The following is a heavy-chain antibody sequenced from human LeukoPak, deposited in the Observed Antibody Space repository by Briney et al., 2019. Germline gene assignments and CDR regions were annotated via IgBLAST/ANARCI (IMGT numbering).Heavy chain of an antibody. D-gene: IGHD5-12*01. CDR2: INASGST. CDR1: GGSISSDY. Sequence: SETLSLTCSVSGGSISSDYWSWIRQPAGKGLEWIGRINASGSTRYNPSLKSRVTMSADTSKNQFTLKMNSVTAADTAVYFCARGMAAAYDYNWFDPWGQGTLVTASS. J-gene: IGHJ5*02. CDR3: ARGMAAAYDYNWFDP. V-gene: IGHV4-4*07.